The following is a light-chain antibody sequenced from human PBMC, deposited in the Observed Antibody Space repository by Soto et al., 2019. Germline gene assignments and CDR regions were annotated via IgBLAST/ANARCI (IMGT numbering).Light chain of an antibody. V-gene: IGKV3-20*01. CDR3: QQDDTSPPS. Sequence: EVMLTQSPGTLSLSPGERATLSCRASQSVSSNYLAWYQQKSGQAPRLLIYGASNRATGIPDRFSGSGPGTGSTPTIRSLVPEDGAVDEYQQDDTSPPSFGKGTKVEFE. J-gene: IGKJ1*01. CDR2: GAS. CDR1: QSVSSNY.